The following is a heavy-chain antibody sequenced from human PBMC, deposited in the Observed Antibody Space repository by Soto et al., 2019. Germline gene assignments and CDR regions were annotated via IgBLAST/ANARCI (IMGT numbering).Heavy chain of an antibody. CDR2: IDTDGGGT. Sequence: EVQLVESGGGLVQPGGSLRVSCAASGFTLRSHRIHWVRQAPGKGLEWVSRIDTDGGGTSYADSVKGRFAISTDNAKNTVYLQMNGLRAEHTAVYYCATVFDLWGQGTLVTFCS. CDR3: ATVFDL. CDR1: GFTLRSHR. J-gene: IGHJ5*02. V-gene: IGHV3-74*01.